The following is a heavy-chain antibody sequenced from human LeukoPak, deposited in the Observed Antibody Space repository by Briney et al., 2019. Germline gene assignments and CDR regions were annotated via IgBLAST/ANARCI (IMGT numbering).Heavy chain of an antibody. J-gene: IGHJ6*03. CDR1: GGSFSGYY. D-gene: IGHD5-18*01. CDR3: ARGSARYSYAKPHYYYYYMDV. CDR2: INHSGST. Sequence: SETLSLTCAVYGGSFSGYYWSWIRQPPGKGLEWIGEINHSGSTNYNPSLKSRVTISVDTSKNQFSLKLSSVTAADTAAYYCARGSARYSYAKPHYYYYYMDVWGKGTTVTVSS. V-gene: IGHV4-34*01.